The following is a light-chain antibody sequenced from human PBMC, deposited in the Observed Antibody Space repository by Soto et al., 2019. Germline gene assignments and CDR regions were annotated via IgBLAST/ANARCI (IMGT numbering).Light chain of an antibody. CDR2: GNT. Sequence: QTVATQSPSGSGAPGQRVTISCTCGSSNIGAGYAVNWYQQLLGRAPKLLIYGNTNRPSGVPDRFSGYKSRTSACLAITGLQGEDEADYYCQSYDSSLSASVFGEGTKPTVL. CDR1: SSNIGAGYA. CDR3: QSYDSSLSASV. V-gene: IGLV1-40*01. J-gene: IGLJ3*02.